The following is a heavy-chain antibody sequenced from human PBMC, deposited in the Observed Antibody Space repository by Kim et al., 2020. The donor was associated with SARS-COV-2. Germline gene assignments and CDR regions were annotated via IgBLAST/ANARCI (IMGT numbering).Heavy chain of an antibody. Sequence: GGSLRLSCAASGFTFSSYSMNWVRQAPGKGLEWVSSISSSSSYIYYADSVKGRFTISRDNAKNSLYLQMNSLRAEDTAVYYCARDQLGRDYVWGSYRTDAFDIWGQGTMVTVSS. J-gene: IGHJ3*02. CDR1: GFTFSSYS. CDR2: ISSSSSYI. CDR3: ARDQLGRDYVWGSYRTDAFDI. V-gene: IGHV3-21*01. D-gene: IGHD3-16*02.